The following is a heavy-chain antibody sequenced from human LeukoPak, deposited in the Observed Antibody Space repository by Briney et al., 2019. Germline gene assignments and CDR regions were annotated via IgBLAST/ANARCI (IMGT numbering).Heavy chain of an antibody. Sequence: SSETLSLTCAVYGGSFSGYYWSWIRQPPGKGLEWIGEINHSGSTNYNPSLKSRVTISVDTPKNQFSLKLSSVTAADTAVYYCARGGQGDGYSADEAFDMWGQGTMVTVSS. D-gene: IGHD5-24*01. CDR2: INHSGST. J-gene: IGHJ3*02. V-gene: IGHV4-34*01. CDR1: GGSFSGYY. CDR3: ARGGQGDGYSADEAFDM.